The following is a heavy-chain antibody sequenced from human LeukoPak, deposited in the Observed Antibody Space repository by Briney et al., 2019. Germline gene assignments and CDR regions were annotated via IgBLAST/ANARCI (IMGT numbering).Heavy chain of an antibody. Sequence: ASVKVSCKASGYTFTDYYINWVRQAPGQGLEWMGWINPNSGDTNYAQKFQDRVTMTRDTSSSTAYMDLSRLRSDDTAVYYCAKDQSSDWYGYYYYYMDVWGKGTTVTISS. D-gene: IGHD6-19*01. CDR1: GYTFTDYY. CDR2: INPNSGDT. J-gene: IGHJ6*03. CDR3: AKDQSSDWYGYYYYYMDV. V-gene: IGHV1-2*02.